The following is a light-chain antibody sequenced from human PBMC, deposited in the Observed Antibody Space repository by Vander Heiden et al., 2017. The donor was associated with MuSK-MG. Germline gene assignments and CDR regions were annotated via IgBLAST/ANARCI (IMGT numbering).Light chain of an antibody. CDR3: QSYYSRLSAYV. CDR1: RPNIGADNG. V-gene: IGLV1-40*01. J-gene: IGLJ1*01. Sequence: QSVLTQPPSVSEAPGQRVNIAYTGNRPNIGADNGETWYPHLYGTTPQLLIYDNNKRPSGVPDRFSGSKSVTSGSLAITGRLAADEADYYFQSYYSRLSAYVFGAGTKVTVL. CDR2: DNN.